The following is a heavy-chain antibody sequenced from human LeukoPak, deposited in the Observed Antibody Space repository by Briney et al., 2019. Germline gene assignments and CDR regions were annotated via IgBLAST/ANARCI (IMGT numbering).Heavy chain of an antibody. J-gene: IGHJ6*03. V-gene: IGHV4-4*07. CDR3: ARVLWSGTPGYYYYYMDV. Sequence: SETLSLTCTVSGGSISSYYWSWIRQPAGKGLEWIGRIYTSGSTNYNPSLKSRVTMSVDTSKNQFSLKLSSVTAADTAVYYCARVLWSGTPGYYYYYMDVRGKGTTVTVSS. CDR2: IYTSGST. D-gene: IGHD3-3*01. CDR1: GGSISSYY.